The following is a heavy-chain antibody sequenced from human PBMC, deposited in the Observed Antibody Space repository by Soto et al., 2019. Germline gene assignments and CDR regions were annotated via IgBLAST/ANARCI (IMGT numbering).Heavy chain of an antibody. Sequence: QVQLQESGPGLVKPSETLSLTCTVSGGSISSYYWSWIRQPPGKGLEWIGYIYYSGSTNYHPSLKSRVTISVDTSKNQFSLKLSSVTAADTAVYYCARDGKLRSGGSSGLGYWGQGTLVTVSS. CDR3: ARDGKLRSGGSSGLGY. CDR2: IYYSGST. V-gene: IGHV4-59*01. D-gene: IGHD2-15*01. J-gene: IGHJ4*02. CDR1: GGSISSYY.